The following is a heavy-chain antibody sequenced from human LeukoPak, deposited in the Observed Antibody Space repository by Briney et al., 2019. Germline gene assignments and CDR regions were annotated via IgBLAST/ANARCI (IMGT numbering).Heavy chain of an antibody. D-gene: IGHD4-17*01. CDR3: ARGRFLDYGDYIAFDI. CDR1: GYTFTSYD. CDR2: MNPNSGNT. V-gene: IGHV1-8*03. J-gene: IGHJ3*02. Sequence: ASVKVSCKASGYTFTSYDINWVRQATGQGLEWMGWMNPNSGNTGYAQKFQGRVTITRNTSISTAYMELSSLRSEDTAVYYCARGRFLDYGDYIAFDIWGQGTMVTVSS.